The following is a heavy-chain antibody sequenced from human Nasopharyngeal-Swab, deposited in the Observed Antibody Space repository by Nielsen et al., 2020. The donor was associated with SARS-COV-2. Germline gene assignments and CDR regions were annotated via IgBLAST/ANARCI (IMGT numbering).Heavy chain of an antibody. CDR3: AREAMGIAVAGTSLGYMDV. CDR1: GFTFSDYY. CDR2: ISSSSSYT. D-gene: IGHD6-19*01. J-gene: IGHJ6*03. V-gene: IGHV3-11*06. Sequence: GESLKISCAASGFTFSDYYMGWIRQAPGKGLEWVSYISSSSSYTNYADSVKGRFTISRDNAKNSLYLQMNSLRAEDTAVYYCAREAMGIAVAGTSLGYMDVWGKGTTVTVSS.